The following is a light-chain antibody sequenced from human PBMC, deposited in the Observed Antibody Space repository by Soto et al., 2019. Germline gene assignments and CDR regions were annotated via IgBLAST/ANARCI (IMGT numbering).Light chain of an antibody. V-gene: IGKV1-5*03. CDR2: KAS. CDR1: QSISSW. J-gene: IGKJ3*01. Sequence: DIQMTQSPSTLSASVGDRVTITCRASQSISSWLAWYQQKPGKAPKLLIYKASSLESGVPSRFSGSGSGTEFTLTISSLQPDDFATYYCQQYNSFTFGPGT. CDR3: QQYNSFT.